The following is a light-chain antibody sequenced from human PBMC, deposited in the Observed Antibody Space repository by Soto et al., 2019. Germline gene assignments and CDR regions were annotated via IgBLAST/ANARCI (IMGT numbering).Light chain of an antibody. CDR1: SSDVGTYNY. Sequence: QSALTQPRSVSGSLGQSVTISCTGTSSDVGTYNYVSWYQQHPGKAPKVMIYDVSERPSGVPDRFSGSKSGNTASLTISGLQAEEEADYYCCSYAGSPRYVLGTGTQLTVL. J-gene: IGLJ1*01. V-gene: IGLV2-11*01. CDR2: DVS. CDR3: CSYAGSPRYV.